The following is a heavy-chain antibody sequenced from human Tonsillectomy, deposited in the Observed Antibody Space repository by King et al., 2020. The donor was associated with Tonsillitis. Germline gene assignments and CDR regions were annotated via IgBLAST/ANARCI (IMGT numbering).Heavy chain of an antibody. CDR2: IKSKTDGGTT. CDR3: TWNTWNNEGDY. CDR1: GFTFSSAW. D-gene: IGHD1/OR15-1a*01. Sequence: VQLVESGGGLVKPGGSLRLSCAASGFTFSSAWMSWVRQAPGKGLEWVGRIKSKTDGGTTDYVAPVKGRFTISRDDSKNMLDLQMKSLKIEDTAVYYCTWNTWNNEGDYWGQGTLVTVSS. J-gene: IGHJ4*02. V-gene: IGHV3-15*01.